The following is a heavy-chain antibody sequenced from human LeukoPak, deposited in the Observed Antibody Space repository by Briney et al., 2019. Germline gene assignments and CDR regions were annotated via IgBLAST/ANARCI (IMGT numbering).Heavy chain of an antibody. CDR3: ARGQGITSSGYFGY. CDR2: FYYSGSP. J-gene: IGHJ4*02. D-gene: IGHD1-14*01. Sequence: SETLSLTCTVSGASLSCCYWSWMRQPPGKGLEWVGYFYYSGSPNYNSSLKSRVTISVDTSKNQFSLKLSSVTAADTAVYYCARGQGITSSGYFGYWVQGTLVTVSS. V-gene: IGHV4-59*01. CDR1: GASLSCCY.